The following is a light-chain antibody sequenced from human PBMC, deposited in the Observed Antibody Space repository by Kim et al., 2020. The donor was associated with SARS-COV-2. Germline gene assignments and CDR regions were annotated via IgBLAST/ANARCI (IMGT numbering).Light chain of an antibody. J-gene: IGKJ4*02. CDR1: QSVSSSY. V-gene: IGKV3-20*01. CDR2: GAS. CDR3: QQYDSPPPT. Sequence: SPGERVTLSCRASQSVSSSYLAWYQQKPGQAPRLLIYGASSRATGIPDRFSGSGSGTDFTLTISRLEPEDFAVYYCQQYDSPPPTFGGGTKVDIK.